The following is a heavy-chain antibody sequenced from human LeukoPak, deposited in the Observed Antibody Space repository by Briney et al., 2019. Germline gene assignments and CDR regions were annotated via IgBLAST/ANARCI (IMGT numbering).Heavy chain of an antibody. CDR2: ISGAGST. CDR1: GITLSNYG. Sequence: GGSLRLSCAVSGITLSNYGMTWVRQATGKGLEWVSIISGAGSTSYADSVKGRFTISRDNSKNTLYLQMNSLRAEDTAVYYCASRDRGYYYGMDVWGQRATVTVSS. J-gene: IGHJ6*02. CDR3: ASRDRGYYYGMDV. D-gene: IGHD3-16*02. V-gene: IGHV3-66*01.